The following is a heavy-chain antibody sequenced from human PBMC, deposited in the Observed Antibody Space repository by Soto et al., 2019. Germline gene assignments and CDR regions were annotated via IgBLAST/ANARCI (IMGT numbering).Heavy chain of an antibody. Sequence: GESLKISCKGSGYSFTSYWISWVRQMPGKGLEWMGRIDPSDSYTNYGPSFQGHVTISADKSISTAYLQWSSLKASDTAMYYCARAIWDRRVAATRDAFDIWGQGTMVTVSS. CDR2: IDPSDSYT. D-gene: IGHD2-15*01. CDR1: GYSFTSYW. CDR3: ARAIWDRRVAATRDAFDI. V-gene: IGHV5-10-1*01. J-gene: IGHJ3*02.